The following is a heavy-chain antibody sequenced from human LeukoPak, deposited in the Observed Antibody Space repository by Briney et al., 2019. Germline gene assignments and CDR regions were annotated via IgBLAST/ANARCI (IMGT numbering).Heavy chain of an antibody. CDR3: ARGLASCGGDCYDY. J-gene: IGHJ4*02. CDR2: INQVGSEE. Sequence: SGGSLRLSCAASGFTFSTYWMSWVRQAREMGLEWVANINQVGSEEYYVDSVKGRFAISRDNAKNSLYLQMNSLRAEDTAVYYCARGLASCGGDCYDYWGQGTLVTVSS. V-gene: IGHV3-7*03. D-gene: IGHD2-21*02. CDR1: GFTFSTYW.